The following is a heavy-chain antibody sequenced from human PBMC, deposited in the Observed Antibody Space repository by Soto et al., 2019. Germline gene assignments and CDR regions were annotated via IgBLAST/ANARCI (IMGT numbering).Heavy chain of an antibody. J-gene: IGHJ6*02. CDR1: GGTFSSYA. CDR2: IIPIFGTA. V-gene: IGHV1-69*01. D-gene: IGHD3-10*01. Sequence: QVQLVQSGAEVKKPGSSVKVSCKASGGTFSSYAISWVRQAPGQGLEWMGGIIPIFGTANYAQKFQGRVTIIADESTSTAYMELSSLRSEDTAVYYCARGHMVRGVLYYYYGMDVWGQGTTVTVSS. CDR3: ARGHMVRGVLYYYYGMDV.